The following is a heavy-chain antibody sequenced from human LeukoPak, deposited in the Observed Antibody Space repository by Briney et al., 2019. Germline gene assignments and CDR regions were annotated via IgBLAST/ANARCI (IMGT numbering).Heavy chain of an antibody. V-gene: IGHV3-7*01. D-gene: IGHD4-17*01. CDR3: ASQSPSPYGDYPFDY. CDR1: GFTFSSYW. CDR2: IKQDGSEK. Sequence: GGSLRLSCAASGFTFSSYWMSWVRQAPGKGLEWVANIKQDGSEKYYVDSVKGRFTISRDNAKNSLYLQMNSLRAEDTAVYYCASQSPSPYGDYPFDYWGQGTLVTVSS. J-gene: IGHJ4*02.